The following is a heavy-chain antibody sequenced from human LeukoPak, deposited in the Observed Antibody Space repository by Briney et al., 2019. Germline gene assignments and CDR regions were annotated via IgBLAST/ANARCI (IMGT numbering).Heavy chain of an antibody. CDR3: ARVLRNYPSYYYYYYMDV. J-gene: IGHJ6*03. V-gene: IGHV4-61*02. Sequence: PSETLSLTCTVSGGSISSGSYYWSWIRQPAGKGLEWIGRIYTSGSTNYNPSLKSRVTISVDTSKNQFSLKLSSVTAADTAVYYCARVLRNYPSYYYYYYMDVWGKGTTVTVSS. CDR2: IYTSGST. CDR1: GGSISSGSYY. D-gene: IGHD4-11*01.